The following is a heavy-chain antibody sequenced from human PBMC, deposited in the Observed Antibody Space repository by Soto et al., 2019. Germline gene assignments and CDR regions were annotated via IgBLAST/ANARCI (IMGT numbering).Heavy chain of an antibody. CDR3: ARISGAYYYYYGMDV. V-gene: IGHV4-34*01. J-gene: IGHJ6*02. Sequence: SETLSLTCAVYGGSFSGYYWSWIRQPPGKGLEWIGEINHSGVTNYKASLKRRVTISVDTSKNQFSLQLKSVTAADTALYYCARISGAYYYYYGMDVWSQGTTVTVSS. CDR1: GGSFSGYY. D-gene: IGHD6-19*01. CDR2: INHSGVT.